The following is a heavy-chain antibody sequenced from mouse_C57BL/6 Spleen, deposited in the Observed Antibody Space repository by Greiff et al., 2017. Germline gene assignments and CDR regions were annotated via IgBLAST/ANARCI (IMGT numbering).Heavy chain of an antibody. CDR2: IDPSDSYT. D-gene: IGHD2-1*01. Sequence: QVQLQQPGAELVMPGASVKLSCKASGYTFTSYWMHWVKQRPGQGLEWIGEIDPSDSYTNYNQKFKGKSTLTVDKSSSTAYMQLSSLTSEDSAVYYCARPYGNYSAWFAYWGQGTLVTVSA. J-gene: IGHJ3*01. CDR1: GYTFTSYW. CDR3: ARPYGNYSAWFAY. V-gene: IGHV1-69*01.